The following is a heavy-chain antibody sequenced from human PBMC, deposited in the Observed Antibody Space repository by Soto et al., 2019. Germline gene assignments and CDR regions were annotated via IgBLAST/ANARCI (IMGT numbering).Heavy chain of an antibody. D-gene: IGHD4-4*01. J-gene: IGHJ4*02. CDR3: VKKRYTRDYSKAGYFDY. CDR2: ITDTGGDT. Sequence: GGSLRLSCVASGFTFGSRAMSWVRQAPGEGLEWVSTITDTGGDTKYADSVKGRFTISRDNSKNTLYLQMSSLRAEDTAVYYCVKKRYTRDYSKAGYFDYWGQGTLVTVSS. CDR1: GFTFGSRA. V-gene: IGHV3-23*01.